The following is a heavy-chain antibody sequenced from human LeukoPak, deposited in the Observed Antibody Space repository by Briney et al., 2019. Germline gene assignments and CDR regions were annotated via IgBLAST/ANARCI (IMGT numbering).Heavy chain of an antibody. D-gene: IGHD1-1*01. CDR2: IIAYNGNT. Sequence: GASVKVSCKASGYTFTSYGISWVRQAPGQGLEWMGWIIAYNGNTNYAQKFQGRVTMTRDTSISTAYMELSRLRSDDTAVYYCARVRAVGTDAFDIWGQGTMVTVSS. CDR3: ARVRAVGTDAFDI. V-gene: IGHV1-18*01. J-gene: IGHJ3*02. CDR1: GYTFTSYG.